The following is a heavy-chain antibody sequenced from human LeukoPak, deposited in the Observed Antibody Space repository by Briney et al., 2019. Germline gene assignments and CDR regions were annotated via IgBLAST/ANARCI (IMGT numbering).Heavy chain of an antibody. CDR2: INSDGSST. CDR3: ARESGMATTLILGYFDY. Sequence: GGSLRLSCAASGFTFSSYWMHWVRQAPGKGLVWVSRINSDGSSTSYADSVKGRFTISRDNAKNTLYLQMNSLRAEDTAVYYCARESGMATTLILGYFDYWGQGTLVTVSS. D-gene: IGHD5-24*01. J-gene: IGHJ4*02. CDR1: GFTFSSYW. V-gene: IGHV3-74*01.